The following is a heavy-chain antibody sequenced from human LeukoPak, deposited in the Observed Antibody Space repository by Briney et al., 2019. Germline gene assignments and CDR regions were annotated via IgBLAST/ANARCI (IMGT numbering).Heavy chain of an antibody. V-gene: IGHV3-21*01. CDR1: GFTFSNVW. J-gene: IGHJ4*02. CDR2: ISGSSSYI. Sequence: GGSLRLSRAASGFTFSNVWMNWVRQAPGKGLEWVSSISGSSSYIYYADSVKGRFTISRDNAKNSLYLQMNSLRAEDTALYYCASSWGSSWYLDYWGQGTLVTVSS. CDR3: ASSWGSSWYLDY. D-gene: IGHD6-13*01.